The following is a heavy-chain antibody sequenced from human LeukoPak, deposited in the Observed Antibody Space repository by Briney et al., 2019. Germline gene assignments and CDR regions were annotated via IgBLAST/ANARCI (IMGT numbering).Heavy chain of an antibody. CDR3: ARSLQRGLYDYVWGSYDY. V-gene: IGHV1-18*01. CDR1: GYTFTDYG. J-gene: IGHJ4*02. D-gene: IGHD3-16*01. Sequence: GASVKVSCQTSGYTFTDYGINWVRQAPGQGLEWVGWISIYNGNTNYAQKLQGRVTMTTDPSTSTAYMELRSLISDDTAIYYCARSLQRGLYDYVWGSYDYWGQGTLVTVSS. CDR2: ISIYNGNT.